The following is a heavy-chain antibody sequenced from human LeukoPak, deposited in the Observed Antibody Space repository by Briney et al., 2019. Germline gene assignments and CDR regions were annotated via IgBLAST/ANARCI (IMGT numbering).Heavy chain of an antibody. CDR3: ARVVSPYYYDSSGYYQY. D-gene: IGHD3-22*01. V-gene: IGHV3-74*01. CDR1: GFTFSSYW. Sequence: PGGSLRLSCAASGFTFSSYWMHWVRQAPGKGLVWVSRINSDGSSTSYADSVKGRFTISRDNAKNTLYLQMNSLRAEDTAVYYCARVVSPYYYDSSGYYQYWGQGTLVIVSS. CDR2: INSDGSST. J-gene: IGHJ1*01.